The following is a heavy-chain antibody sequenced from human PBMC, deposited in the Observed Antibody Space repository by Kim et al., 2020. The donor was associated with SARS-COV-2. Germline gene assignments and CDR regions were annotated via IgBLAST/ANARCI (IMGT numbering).Heavy chain of an antibody. Sequence: GGSLRLSCAASGFTFDDYAMHWVRQAPGKGLEWVSLISGDGGRTYYADSVKGRFTISRDNSKNSLYLQMNSLRTEDTALYYCAKAGGSYFFYYYYYGMDVWGQGTTVTLSS. V-gene: IGHV3-43*02. CDR3: AKAGGSYFFYYYYYGMDV. J-gene: IGHJ6*02. D-gene: IGHD3-10*01. CDR2: ISGDGGRT. CDR1: GFTFDDYA.